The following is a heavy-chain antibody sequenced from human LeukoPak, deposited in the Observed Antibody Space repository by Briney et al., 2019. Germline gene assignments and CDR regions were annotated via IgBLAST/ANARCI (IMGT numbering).Heavy chain of an antibody. Sequence: ASVKVSCKTSGYTFTDYYIHWVRQAPGQGLEWMGWINPNSGGTNYAQKFQGWVTKTRDTSISTAYMELSRLRSDDTAVYYCARADTSGSGKASYWGVDYWGQGTLVTVSS. V-gene: IGHV1-2*04. D-gene: IGHD3-10*01. J-gene: IGHJ4*02. CDR3: ARADTSGSGKASYWGVDY. CDR2: INPNSGGT. CDR1: GYTFTDYY.